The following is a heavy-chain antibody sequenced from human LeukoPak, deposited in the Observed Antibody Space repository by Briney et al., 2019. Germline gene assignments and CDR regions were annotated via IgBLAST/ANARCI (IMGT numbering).Heavy chain of an antibody. CDR1: GFTFSNYA. CDR3: AEDLAIFGDY. J-gene: IGHJ4*02. Sequence: GGSLRLSCAASGFTFSNYAMSWDRQAPGKGLEWVSGISGSGGSTYYADSVKGRFTISRDNSKNTLYLQMNSLRVEDTAVYYCAEDLAIFGDYWGQGTLVTVSS. CDR2: ISGSGGST. V-gene: IGHV3-23*01. D-gene: IGHD3-3*01.